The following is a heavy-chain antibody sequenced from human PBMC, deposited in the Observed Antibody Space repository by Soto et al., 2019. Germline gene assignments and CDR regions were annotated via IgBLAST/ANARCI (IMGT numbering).Heavy chain of an antibody. CDR1: GVSISSGGYY. Sequence: QVQLQESGPGLVKPSQTLSPTCTVSGVSISSGGYYWSWIRQHPGKGLEWIGYIYYSGSTYYNPSLKSRVIISVDTSKNQFALKLSSVTAADTAVYYCASSGWYHQIDYWGQGTLVTVSS. CDR3: ASSGWYHQIDY. CDR2: IYYSGST. V-gene: IGHV4-31*03. J-gene: IGHJ4*02. D-gene: IGHD6-19*01.